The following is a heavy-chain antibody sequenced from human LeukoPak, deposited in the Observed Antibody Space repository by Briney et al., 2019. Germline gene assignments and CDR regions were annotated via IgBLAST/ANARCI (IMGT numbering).Heavy chain of an antibody. CDR3: AIESLTTIACDY. J-gene: IGHJ4*02. CDR1: GFSFSSYW. V-gene: IGHV3-7*03. D-gene: IGHD4-17*01. CDR2: IKQGGSEK. Sequence: GGSLRLSCAASGFSFSSYWMSWVRQAPGKGLEWVANIKQGGSEKYYVDSVKGRFTISRDNAKNSLYLQMNSLRAEDTAVYYRAIESLTTIACDYWGQGTLVTVSS.